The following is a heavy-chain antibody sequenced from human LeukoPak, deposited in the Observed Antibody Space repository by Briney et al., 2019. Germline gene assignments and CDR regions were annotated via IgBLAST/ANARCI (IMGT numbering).Heavy chain of an antibody. CDR3: ARDKADYDSSGFDY. J-gene: IGHJ4*02. CDR2: ISSSSSYI. CDR1: GFTFSSYS. V-gene: IGHV3-21*01. D-gene: IGHD3-22*01. Sequence: KSGGSLRLSCAASGFTFSSYSMNWVRQAPGKGLEWVSSISSSSSYIYYADSVKGRFTISRDNAKNSLYQQMNSLRAEDTAVYYCARDKADYDSSGFDYWGQGTLVTVSS.